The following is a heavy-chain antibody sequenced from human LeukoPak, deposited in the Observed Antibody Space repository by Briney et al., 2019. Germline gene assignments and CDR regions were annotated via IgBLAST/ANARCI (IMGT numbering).Heavy chain of an antibody. CDR1: GGSISRYY. V-gene: IGHV4-59*12. Sequence: SETLSLTCTVSGGSISRYYWSWIRQPPGKGLEWFGYVYDSGTTNYNPSLKSRVTISVDTSKNQFSLKLSSVTAADTAVYYCAREVGHCSGGSCSRFDYWGQGTLVTVSS. D-gene: IGHD2-15*01. CDR3: AREVGHCSGGSCSRFDY. J-gene: IGHJ4*02. CDR2: VYDSGTT.